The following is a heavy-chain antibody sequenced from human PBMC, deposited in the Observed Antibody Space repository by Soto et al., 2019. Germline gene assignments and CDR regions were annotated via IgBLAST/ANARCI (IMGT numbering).Heavy chain of an antibody. CDR3: AIDLTHGYFDS. CDR2: TNQDGNQK. J-gene: IGHJ4*02. V-gene: IGHV3-7*01. Sequence: PGGSLRLSCEASGFPFSAYWISWVRQAPGKGLEWVANTNQDGNQKYYVDSVKGRFTMSRDNAKNSLYLQMNSLRAEDTAVYYCAIDLTHGYFDSWGQGALVTVSS. CDR1: GFPFSAYW.